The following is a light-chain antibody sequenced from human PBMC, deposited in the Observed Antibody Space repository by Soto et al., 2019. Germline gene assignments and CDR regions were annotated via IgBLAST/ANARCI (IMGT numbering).Light chain of an antibody. CDR3: QQYGSSGT. CDR2: GAS. Sequence: EIVLTQSPGTLSLSPGERATLSCRASQSVSTNYLAWYQQKPGQAPRLLIYGASNRATGIPDRFSGSGSGTDFTLTISRLEPEDFAGYYCQQYGSSGTFGKGTKVEIK. V-gene: IGKV3-20*01. CDR1: QSVSTNY. J-gene: IGKJ1*01.